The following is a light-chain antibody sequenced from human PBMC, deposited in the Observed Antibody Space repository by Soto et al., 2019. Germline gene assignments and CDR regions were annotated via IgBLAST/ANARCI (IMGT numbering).Light chain of an antibody. CDR3: QQRSNWL. CDR1: QSISRY. Sequence: EIVLTQSPATLSLSPGERATLSCRASQSISRYLAWYQQKPGQAPRLLIYDASNRATGIPARFSGSGSGTDFTLTISSLEPEDFAVYYCQQRSNWLFGGGTKVEI. CDR2: DAS. V-gene: IGKV3-11*01. J-gene: IGKJ4*02.